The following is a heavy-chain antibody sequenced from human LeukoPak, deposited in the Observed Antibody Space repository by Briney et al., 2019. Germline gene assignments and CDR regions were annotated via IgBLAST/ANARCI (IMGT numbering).Heavy chain of an antibody. J-gene: IGHJ4*02. Sequence: GGSLRLSCAASGFTFSSYGMHWVRQAPGKGLEWVAVISYDGSNKYYADSAKGRFTISRDNSKNTLYLQMNSLRAEDTAVYYCAKGSSGDYWGQGTLVTVSS. CDR3: AKGSSGDY. D-gene: IGHD6-6*01. CDR2: ISYDGSNK. CDR1: GFTFSSYG. V-gene: IGHV3-30*18.